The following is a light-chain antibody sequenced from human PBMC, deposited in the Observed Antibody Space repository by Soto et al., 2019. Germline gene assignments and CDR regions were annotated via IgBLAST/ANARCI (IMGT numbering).Light chain of an antibody. CDR2: DAS. CDR1: QSVSSNY. Sequence: IVLTQSPSTLSLSPGERATLSCRSSQSVSSNYLAWYQQKPGQAPRLLIFDASNRATGIPARFSGSGSATDFTLTISSLEPEDFAVYYCQHRSIWPVSFGQGTRLEIK. CDR3: QHRSIWPVS. V-gene: IGKV3-11*01. J-gene: IGKJ5*01.